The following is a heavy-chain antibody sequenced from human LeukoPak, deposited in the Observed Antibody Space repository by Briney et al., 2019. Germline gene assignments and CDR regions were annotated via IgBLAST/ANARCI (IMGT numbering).Heavy chain of an antibody. Sequence: PWGALRLSCAASELTFSTYSTNWVRQAPGKGLEWISYISSSSSTIYYADSVKGRFTISRDNAKNSLYLQMNSLRAEDTAVYYCARVFKEIVVVHTGTAYYYGMDVWGQGTTVTVSS. J-gene: IGHJ6*02. CDR1: ELTFSTYS. V-gene: IGHV3-48*01. D-gene: IGHD2-15*01. CDR2: ISSSSSTI. CDR3: ARVFKEIVVVHTGTAYYYGMDV.